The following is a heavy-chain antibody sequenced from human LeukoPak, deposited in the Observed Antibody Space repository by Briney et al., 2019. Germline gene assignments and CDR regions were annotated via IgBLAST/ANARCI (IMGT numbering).Heavy chain of an antibody. CDR3: ARAYCSGGSCYGGFDY. CDR2: ISSSSSYI. CDR1: GFTFSSYS. V-gene: IGHV3-21*01. D-gene: IGHD2-15*01. J-gene: IGHJ4*02. Sequence: MAGGSLRLSCAASGFTFSSYSMNWVRQAPGKGLEWVSSISSSSSYIYYADSVKGRFTISRDNAKNSLYLQKSSLRAEDTAVYYCARAYCSGGSCYGGFDYWGQGTLVTVSS.